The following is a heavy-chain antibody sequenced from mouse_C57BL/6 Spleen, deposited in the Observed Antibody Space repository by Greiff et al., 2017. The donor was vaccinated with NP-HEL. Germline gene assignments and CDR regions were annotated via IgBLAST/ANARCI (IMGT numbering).Heavy chain of an antibody. CDR2: IDPEDGET. Sequence: VQLQQSGAELVKPGASVKLSCTASGFNIKDYYMHWVKQRTEQGLEWIGRIDPEDGETKYAPQFQGKATITADTSSNTAYLQLSSLTSEDTAVYYCARETTVVATDAMDYWGQGTSVTVSS. CDR1: GFNIKDYY. D-gene: IGHD1-1*01. J-gene: IGHJ4*01. CDR3: ARETTVVATDAMDY. V-gene: IGHV14-2*01.